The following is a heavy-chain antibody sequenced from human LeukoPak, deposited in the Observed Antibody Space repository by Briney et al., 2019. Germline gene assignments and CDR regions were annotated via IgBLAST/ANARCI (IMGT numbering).Heavy chain of an antibody. CDR3: TTRAVAGSSPY. Sequence: GGSLRLSCAASGFIFSNAWMSWVRQAPGKGLEWIGRIKSKTDGGTIDYAALVRGRFTISRDDSKNTLYLQMSSLKTEDTAMYYCTTRAVAGSSPYWGQGTLVTVSS. CDR2: IKSKTDGGTI. J-gene: IGHJ4*02. D-gene: IGHD6-19*01. CDR1: GFIFSNAW. V-gene: IGHV3-15*01.